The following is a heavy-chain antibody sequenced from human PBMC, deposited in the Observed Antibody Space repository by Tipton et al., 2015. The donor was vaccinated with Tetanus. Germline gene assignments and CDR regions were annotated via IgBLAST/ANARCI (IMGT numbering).Heavy chain of an antibody. CDR1: GGSISSGGYY. CDR2: IYYSGST. J-gene: IGHJ3*02. V-gene: IGHV4-31*02. CDR3: ARLSSSANDAHAFDI. Sequence: LRLSCTVSGGSISSGGYYWSWIRQHPGKGLEWIGYIYYSGSTYYNPSLKSRVTISVDTSKNQFSLRGTSVTAADTAVYYCARLSSSANDAHAFDIWGQGTMVTFSS. D-gene: IGHD3-22*01.